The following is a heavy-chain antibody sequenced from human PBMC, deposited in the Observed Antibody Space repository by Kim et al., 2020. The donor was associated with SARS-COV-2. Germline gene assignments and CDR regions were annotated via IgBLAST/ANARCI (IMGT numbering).Heavy chain of an antibody. J-gene: IGHJ6*02. CDR1: GFTFSSYS. D-gene: IGHD2-2*01. V-gene: IGHV3-21*01. CDR3: ASLPAVEKGSPMDV. Sequence: GGSLRLSCAASGFTFSSYSMNWVRQAPGKGLEWVSSISSSSSYIYYADSVKGRFTISRDNAKNSLYLQMNSLRAEDTAVYYCASLPAVEKGSPMDVWGQGTTVTVSS. CDR2: ISSSSSYI.